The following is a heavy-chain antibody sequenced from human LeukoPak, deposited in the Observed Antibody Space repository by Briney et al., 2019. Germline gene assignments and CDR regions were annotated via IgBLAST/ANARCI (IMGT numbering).Heavy chain of an antibody. CDR2: INHSGRT. Sequence: SETLSLTCAVYGGSFSGYYWSWIRQPPGKGLEWIGEINHSGRTNYNPSLKSRVTISVDTSKNQFSLKLSSVTAADTAVYYCARGGMVYVIPSYYYYGMDVWGQGTTVTVSS. V-gene: IGHV4-34*01. CDR3: ARGGMVYVIPSYYYYGMDV. J-gene: IGHJ6*02. D-gene: IGHD2-8*01. CDR1: GGSFSGYY.